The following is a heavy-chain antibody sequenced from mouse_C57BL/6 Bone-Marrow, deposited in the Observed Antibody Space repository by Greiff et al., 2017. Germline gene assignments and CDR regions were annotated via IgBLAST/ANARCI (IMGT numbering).Heavy chain of an antibody. V-gene: IGHV1-80*01. CDR3: ARRWLLDYAMDY. CDR2: IYPGDGDT. CDR1: GYAFSSYW. D-gene: IGHD2-3*01. Sequence: VKLMESGAELVKPGASVKISCKASGYAFSSYWMNWVKQRPGKGLEWIGQIYPGDGDTNYNGKFKGKATLTADKSSSTAYMQLSSLTSEYSAVYFCARRWLLDYAMDYWGQGTSVTVSS. J-gene: IGHJ4*01.